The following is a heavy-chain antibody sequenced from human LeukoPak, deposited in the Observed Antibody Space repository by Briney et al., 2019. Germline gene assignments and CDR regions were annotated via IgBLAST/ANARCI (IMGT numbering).Heavy chain of an antibody. CDR2: IYYSGST. CDR1: GGSISSYY. Sequence: SETLSLTCTVSGGSISSYYWSWIRQPPGKGLEWIGYIYYSGSTNYNPSLKSRVTISVDTSKNQFSLKLSSVTAADTAVYYCARIDSSSWYRYFQHWGQGTLVTVSS. D-gene: IGHD6-13*01. V-gene: IGHV4-59*08. J-gene: IGHJ1*01. CDR3: ARIDSSSWYRYFQH.